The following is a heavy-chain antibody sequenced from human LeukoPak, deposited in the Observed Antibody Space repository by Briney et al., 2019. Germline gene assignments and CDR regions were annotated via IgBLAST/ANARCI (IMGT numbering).Heavy chain of an antibody. CDR2: IYSGGST. J-gene: IGHJ4*02. V-gene: IGHV3-53*01. Sequence: GGSLRLSSAASGFTVSTYYMTWVRQAPGKGLECVSVIYSGGSTYYADSVKGRFTVSRDNSKNTLYLQMNSLRAEDTAMYYCARGLGYCTSTTCLLPFDYWGQGTLVTVSS. D-gene: IGHD2-2*01. CDR1: GFTVSTYY. CDR3: ARGLGYCTSTTCLLPFDY.